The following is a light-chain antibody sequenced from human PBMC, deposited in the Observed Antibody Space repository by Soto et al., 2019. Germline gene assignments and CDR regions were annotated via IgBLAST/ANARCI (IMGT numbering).Light chain of an antibody. CDR3: QQLNSYPIT. CDR1: QGLSSD. J-gene: IGKJ5*01. Sequence: DIQLTQSPSFLSASVGDRVIITCRASQGLSSDLAWYQQKPGKAPKLLIYAASTLQSGVPSRFSGSGSGTEFTLTICSLQPEDFATYYCQQLNSYPITFGQGTRLEIK. V-gene: IGKV1-9*01. CDR2: AAS.